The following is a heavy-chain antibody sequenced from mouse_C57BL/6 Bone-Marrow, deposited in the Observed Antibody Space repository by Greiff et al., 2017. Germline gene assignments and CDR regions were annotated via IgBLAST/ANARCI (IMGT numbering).Heavy chain of an antibody. J-gene: IGHJ2*01. V-gene: IGHV6-6*01. CDR3: TRHSTGPGSYFDY. CDR1: GFTFSDAW. Sequence: EVKLMESGGGLVQPGGSMKLSCAASGFTFSDAWMDWVRQSPEKGLEWVAEIRNKANNHATYYAESVKGRFTISRDDSKSSVYLQMNSLRAEDTGIYYCTRHSTGPGSYFDYWGQGTTLTVSS. CDR2: IRNKANNHAT. D-gene: IGHD4-1*02.